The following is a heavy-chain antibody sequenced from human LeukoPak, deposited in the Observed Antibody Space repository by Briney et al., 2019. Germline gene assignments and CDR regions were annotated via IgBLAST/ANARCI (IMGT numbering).Heavy chain of an antibody. CDR2: IYYSGST. D-gene: IGHD6-19*01. CDR3: ARHLRSSGWVKDY. J-gene: IGHJ4*02. V-gene: IGHV4-39*01. Sequence: PSETLSLTCTVSGGSISSSSYHWGWIRQPPGKGLEWIGSIYYSGSTYYNPSLKSRVTISVDTSKNQFSLKLSSVTAADTAVYYCARHLRSSGWVKDYWGQGTLVTVSS. CDR1: GGSISSSSYH.